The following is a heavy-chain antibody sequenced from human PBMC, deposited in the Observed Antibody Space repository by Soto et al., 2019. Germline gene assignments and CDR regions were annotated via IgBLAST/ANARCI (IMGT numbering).Heavy chain of an antibody. CDR2: ISAYNGNT. CDR3: ARAGIAARPPPRWFDP. D-gene: IGHD6-6*01. V-gene: IGHV1-18*01. CDR1: GYTFTSYG. Sequence: ASVKVSCKASGYTFTSYGISWVRQAPGQGLEWMGWISAYNGNTNYAQKLQGRVTMTTDTSTSTAYMGLRSLRSDDTAVYYCARAGIAARPPPRWFDPWGQGTLVTVSS. J-gene: IGHJ5*02.